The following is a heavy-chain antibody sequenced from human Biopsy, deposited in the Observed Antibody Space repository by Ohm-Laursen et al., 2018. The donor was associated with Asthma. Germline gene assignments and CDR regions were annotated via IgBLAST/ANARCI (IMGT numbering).Heavy chain of an antibody. CDR2: INPNGGAT. V-gene: IGHV1-2*06. CDR1: AYTFISYR. Sequence: ASVKVSCKASAYTFISYRLHWVRQAPGEGLEWMGRINPNGGATIYAQKFQDRVTMTRDTSISTAYMELSRLTSDDTAVYYCARVQKSPGDRWFDPWGQGTLVTVSS. CDR3: ARVQKSPGDRWFDP. D-gene: IGHD7-27*01. J-gene: IGHJ5*02.